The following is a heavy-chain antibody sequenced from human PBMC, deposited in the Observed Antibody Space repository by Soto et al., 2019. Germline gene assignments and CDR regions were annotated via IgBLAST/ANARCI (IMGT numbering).Heavy chain of an antibody. J-gene: IGHJ4*02. CDR1: GFIFSEYF. CDR3: VRGYRSCDS. CDR2: VRNKANSHTT. Sequence: EVQLVESGGGLVQPGGSLRLSCAASGFIFSEYFMDWFRQAPGKGLEWVGRVRNKANSHTTEYAASVKGRFTISRDDSKNSLHLQMNSLRTEDTAVYYCVRGYRSCDSWGQGTLVTVSS. V-gene: IGHV3-72*01. D-gene: IGHD6-19*01.